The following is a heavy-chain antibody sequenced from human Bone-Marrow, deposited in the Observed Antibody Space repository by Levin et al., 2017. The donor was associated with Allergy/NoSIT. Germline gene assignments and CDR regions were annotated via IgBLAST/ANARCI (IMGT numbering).Heavy chain of an antibody. J-gene: IGHJ6*02. CDR3: ARMRGGEYGMEV. CDR1: GFTFSNYG. Sequence: LSLTCVGSGFTFSNYGMNWVRQAPGKGLEWVALIWFDGTQKSYGDSGKGRFTISRDNSKNTVYLEMNSVRAEDTAIYYCARMRGGEYGMEVWGQGTTVTVAS. V-gene: IGHV3-33*01. CDR2: IWFDGTQK. D-gene: IGHD4-17*01.